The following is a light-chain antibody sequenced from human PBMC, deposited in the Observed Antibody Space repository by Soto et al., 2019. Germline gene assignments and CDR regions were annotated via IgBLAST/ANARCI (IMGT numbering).Light chain of an antibody. Sequence: QFALTQPASVSGSPGQSITISCTGTSSDIGGYNYVSWYQQHPGNAPKLIIYEVNKRPSGVSNRFSGSKSGNTASLTISGLQAADESDYYCNSYSTSTTYVVFGGGTKLTVL. CDR2: EVN. CDR1: SSDIGGYNY. V-gene: IGLV2-14*01. J-gene: IGLJ2*01. CDR3: NSYSTSTTYVV.